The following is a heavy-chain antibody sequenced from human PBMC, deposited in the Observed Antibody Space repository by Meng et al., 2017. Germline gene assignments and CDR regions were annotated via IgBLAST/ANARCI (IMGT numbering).Heavy chain of an antibody. CDR1: GYTFTGYY. Sequence: ASVKVSCKASGYTFTGYYMHWVRQAPGQGLEWMGWINPNSGGTNYAQKFQGRVTMTRDTSISTAYMELSRLSSDDTAVYYCARDPRPLRLGELSPIDYWGQGTLVTVSS. J-gene: IGHJ4*02. D-gene: IGHD3-16*02. CDR3: ARDPRPLRLGELSPIDY. V-gene: IGHV1-2*02. CDR2: INPNSGGT.